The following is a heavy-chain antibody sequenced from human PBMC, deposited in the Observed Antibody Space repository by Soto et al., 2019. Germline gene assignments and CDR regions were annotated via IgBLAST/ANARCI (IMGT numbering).Heavy chain of an antibody. CDR1: GFTFSNYG. V-gene: IGHV3-33*06. Sequence: QVQLVESGGGVVQPGRSLRLSCAASGFTFSNYGMQWVRQAPGKGLEWVAVIWFDGSNKYYADSVKGRFTISRDNSKKTLYLQMDNLRAEDTAVYYCAKDHSYGSGTSYGHNWFDPWGQGTLVTVSS. J-gene: IGHJ5*02. CDR2: IWFDGSNK. D-gene: IGHD3-10*01. CDR3: AKDHSYGSGTSYGHNWFDP.